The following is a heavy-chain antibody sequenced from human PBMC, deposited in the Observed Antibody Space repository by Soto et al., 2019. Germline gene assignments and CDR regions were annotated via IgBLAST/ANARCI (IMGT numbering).Heavy chain of an antibody. Sequence: GGSLRLSCAASGFTFSSFAMHWVRQAPGKGLEWAAVISYDGSKKYYADSVKGRFTVSRDSSKNTLYLQMNSLRAEDTAVYYCAKARGSSYGIYYYYYVMDVWGQGTTVTVSS. J-gene: IGHJ6*02. CDR1: GFTFSSFA. CDR2: ISYDGSKK. D-gene: IGHD3-10*01. CDR3: AKARGSSYGIYYYYYVMDV. V-gene: IGHV3-30*18.